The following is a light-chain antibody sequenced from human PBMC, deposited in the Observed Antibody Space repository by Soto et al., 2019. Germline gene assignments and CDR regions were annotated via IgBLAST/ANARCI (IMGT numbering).Light chain of an antibody. Sequence: EVVLTQSPATLSLSPGERATLSCRASQSISNFLAWYQQRPGQTPRLLIYDSSIRAAGFPARFSGSGSGTDFTLIISSLQSEDSAVYYCQQYNSWLWTFGQGTKVDIK. CDR3: QQYNSWLWT. J-gene: IGKJ1*01. CDR1: QSISNF. CDR2: DSS. V-gene: IGKV3D-15*01.